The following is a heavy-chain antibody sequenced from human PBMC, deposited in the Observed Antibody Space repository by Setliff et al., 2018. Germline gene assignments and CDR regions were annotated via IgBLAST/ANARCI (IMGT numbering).Heavy chain of an antibody. J-gene: IGHJ4*02. CDR1: GFTFSNYW. Sequence: GGSLRLSCAASGFTFSNYWMNWVRQAPGKGPEWVANINQRGSERNYVDSVKGRFTISRDNAKNSLYLQMSSLRADDTAVYYCAREGGDGDSSGYYPPLDYWGQGTLVTVSS. CDR3: AREGGDGDSSGYYPPLDY. V-gene: IGHV3-7*03. CDR2: INQRGSER. D-gene: IGHD3-22*01.